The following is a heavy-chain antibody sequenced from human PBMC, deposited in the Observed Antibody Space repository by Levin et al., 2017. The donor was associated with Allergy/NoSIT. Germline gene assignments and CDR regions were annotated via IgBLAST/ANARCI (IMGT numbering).Heavy chain of an antibody. CDR3: ARGNWNFTP. V-gene: IGHV3-7*01. CDR2: IKQDGSEK. J-gene: IGHJ5*02. D-gene: IGHD1-7*01. Sequence: GGSLRLSCAASGFAFSTYWMSWVRQAPGKGLEWVANIKQDGSEKYYVDSVKGRFTISSDNAKDSLYLQMNSLRVEDTAVDYCARGNWNFTPWGQGTLVTVSS. CDR1: GFAFSTYW.